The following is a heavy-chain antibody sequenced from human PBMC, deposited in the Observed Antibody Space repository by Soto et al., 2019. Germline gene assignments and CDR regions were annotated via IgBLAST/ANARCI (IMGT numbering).Heavy chain of an antibody. V-gene: IGHV3-23*01. CDR1: GFSFSSFA. CDR2: IGDSGAST. CDR3: AKGLELDV. D-gene: IGHD3-3*01. Sequence: EVLLLESGGGLVQPGGSLRLSCEASGFSFSSFAMNWVRQAPGKGLEWVSAIGDSGASTYYADSVKGRFTISRDNSRNTLYLQLNCLRGEDTAVYYCAKGLELDVWGNGTTVTVSS. J-gene: IGHJ6*04.